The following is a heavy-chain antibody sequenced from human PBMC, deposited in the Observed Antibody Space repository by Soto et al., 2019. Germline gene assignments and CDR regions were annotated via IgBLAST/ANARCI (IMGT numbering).Heavy chain of an antibody. CDR3: DRTDRDLYGLDV. Sequence: EVQLVESGGGLVQPGGSLRLSCEASGFTFRNYDMHWVRQGTGKGLEWVSGISAAGDPDYADSVEGRFTISRENAQNSFFLQMNSLRVGDTAVYYCDRTDRDLYGLDVWGQGTTVIVSS. CDR1: GFTFRNYD. J-gene: IGHJ6*02. V-gene: IGHV3-13*05. CDR2: ISAAGDP.